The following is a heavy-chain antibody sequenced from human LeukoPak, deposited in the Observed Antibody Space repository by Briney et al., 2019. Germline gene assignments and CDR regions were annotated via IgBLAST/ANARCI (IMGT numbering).Heavy chain of an antibody. D-gene: IGHD2-8*01. CDR3: SRGGRYCTTSSCRITSYAHRLAELEKPTGNNFAYPYMDV. J-gene: IGHJ6*03. CDR1: GGSFSDYY. CDR2: VHHTGGT. Sequence: PSETLSLTCAVYGGSFSDYYWTWIRQPPGKGLEWIGEVHHTGGTNSNPSLGSRVTISLDTSKNQFSLKLNSLTAADTAVYFFSRGGRYCTTSSCRITSYAHRLAELEKPTGNNFAYPYMDVWGKGTTVAVSS. V-gene: IGHV4-34*01.